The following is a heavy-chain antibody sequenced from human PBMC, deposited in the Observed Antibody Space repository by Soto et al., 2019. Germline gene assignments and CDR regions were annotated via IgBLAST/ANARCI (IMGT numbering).Heavy chain of an antibody. CDR3: ARGPYGSGSTIAPYYFDY. V-gene: IGHV3-13*01. D-gene: IGHD3-10*01. CDR1: GFTFSSYD. Sequence: EVQLVESGGGLVQPGGSLRLSCAASGFTFSSYDMHWDRQATGKGLEWVSAIGTAGDTYYPGSVKCRFTISRENAKNSLYLQMDSLRAGDTAVYYCARGPYGSGSTIAPYYFDYWGQGTLVTVSS. CDR2: IGTAGDT. J-gene: IGHJ4*02.